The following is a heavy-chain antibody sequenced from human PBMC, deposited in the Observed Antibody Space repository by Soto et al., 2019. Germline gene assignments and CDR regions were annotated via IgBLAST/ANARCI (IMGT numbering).Heavy chain of an antibody. CDR2: ISWNSGRI. D-gene: IGHD1-26*01. J-gene: IGHJ4*02. V-gene: IGHV3-9*01. CDR1: GFTFDDYA. Sequence: GGSLRLSCAASGFTFDDYAMHWVLQPPWKGLEWVSGISWNSGRIGYADSVKGRFTISRDNAKNSLYLQMNSLRAEDTAFYYCAKGAEPNLFGTLPPPQWGPGTLVTVSS. CDR3: AKGAEPNLFGTLPPPQ.